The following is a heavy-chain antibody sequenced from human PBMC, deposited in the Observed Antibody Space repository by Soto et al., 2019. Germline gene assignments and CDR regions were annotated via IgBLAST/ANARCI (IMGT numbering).Heavy chain of an antibody. CDR3: AGTEYASG. Sequence: EVQLVESGGGLVQPGGSLRLSCVASGFTFSSYWMFWVRQAPGKGMEWVSRINADGSSTTYADSVKGRFTISRDNAKNTLYLQMNSLTAEDTAVYYCAGTEYASGWGQGTLVTVSS. D-gene: IGHD2-2*01. CDR1: GFTFSSYW. CDR2: INADGSST. V-gene: IGHV3-74*01. J-gene: IGHJ4*02.